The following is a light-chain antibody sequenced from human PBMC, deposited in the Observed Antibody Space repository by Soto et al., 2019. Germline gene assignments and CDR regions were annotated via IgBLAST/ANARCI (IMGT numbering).Light chain of an antibody. V-gene: IGKV1-9*01. J-gene: IGKJ4*01. CDR3: QQLNTYPVT. CDR2: AAS. CDR1: QGISRY. Sequence: ILLTQSPSSLSASVGDRVTITCRASQGISRYLSWYQQKPGRAPKLLISAASTLQSGVPARFSGSGSGTDFTLSITSLQPEDFATYYCQQLNTYPVTFGGGTKVDIK.